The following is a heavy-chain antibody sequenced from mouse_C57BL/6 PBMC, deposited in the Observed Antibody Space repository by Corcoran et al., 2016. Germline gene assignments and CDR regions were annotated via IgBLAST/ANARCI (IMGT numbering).Heavy chain of an antibody. V-gene: IGHV9-3*01. J-gene: IGHJ2*01. CDR3: ARGAGTGYFDY. D-gene: IGHD4-1*01. CDR1: GYTFTTYG. CDR2: INTYSGVP. Sequence: QIQLVQSGPELKKPGETVKISCKASGYTFTTYGMSWVKQAPGKGLKWMGWINTYSGVPTYADDFKGRFAFSLETSASTDYLQINNLKNEDTATYFCARGAGTGYFDYWGQGTTLTVSS.